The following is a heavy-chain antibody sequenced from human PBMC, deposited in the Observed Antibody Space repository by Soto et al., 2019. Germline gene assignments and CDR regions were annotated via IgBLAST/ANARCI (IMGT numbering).Heavy chain of an antibody. D-gene: IGHD2-15*01. CDR2: ISSTSNYI. Sequence: EVQLVESGGGLVKPGGSLRLSCVDSGFTFSDYSMNWVRQTPGQGLEWVASISSTSNYIYYADSVKGRFTISRDNAKSSLYLQMSSLRAEDTAVYCCARDLNCRGGSCYSDWFDPWGQGTLVTVSS. J-gene: IGHJ5*02. V-gene: IGHV3-21*01. CDR3: ARDLNCRGGSCYSDWFDP. CDR1: GFTFSDYS.